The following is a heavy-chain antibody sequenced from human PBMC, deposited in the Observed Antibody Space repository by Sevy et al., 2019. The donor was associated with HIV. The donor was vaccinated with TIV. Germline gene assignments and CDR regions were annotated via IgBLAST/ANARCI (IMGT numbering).Heavy chain of an antibody. CDR2: INHSGST. CDR3: ARDSGAGFLEWLLRYWYFDL. D-gene: IGHD3-3*01. J-gene: IGHJ2*01. V-gene: IGHV4-34*01. CDR1: GGSFSGYY. Sequence: SEILSLTCAVYGGSFSGYYWSWIRQPPGKGLEWIGEINHSGSTNYNPSLKSRVTISVDTSKNQFSLKLSSVTAADTAVYYCARDSGAGFLEWLLRYWYFDLWGRGTLVTVSS.